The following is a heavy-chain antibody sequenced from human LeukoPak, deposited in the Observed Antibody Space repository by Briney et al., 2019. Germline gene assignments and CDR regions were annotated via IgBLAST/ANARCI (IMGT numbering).Heavy chain of an antibody. V-gene: IGHV1-46*01. CDR2: VNPSGGST. Sequence: ASVKVSCKASGYTFTGYYMHWVRQAPGQGLEWMGIVNPSGGSTSYAQKFQGRVTMTRDTSTSTVYMELSSLRSEDTAVYYCARMGGIAAAGEDYWGQGTLVTVSS. D-gene: IGHD6-13*01. CDR1: GYTFTGYY. J-gene: IGHJ4*02. CDR3: ARMGGIAAAGEDY.